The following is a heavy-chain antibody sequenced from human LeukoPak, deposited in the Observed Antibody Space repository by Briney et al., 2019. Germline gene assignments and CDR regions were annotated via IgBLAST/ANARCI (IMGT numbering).Heavy chain of an antibody. D-gene: IGHD6-19*01. Sequence: ASVKVSCKASGYTFTGYYMHWVRQAPGQGLEWMGWINPNSGGTNYAQKFQGRVTMTRDTSISTAYMELNRLRSDDTAVYYCAREWIAVAGRRYYFDYWGQGTLVAVSS. CDR3: AREWIAVAGRRYYFDY. J-gene: IGHJ4*02. V-gene: IGHV1-2*02. CDR2: INPNSGGT. CDR1: GYTFTGYY.